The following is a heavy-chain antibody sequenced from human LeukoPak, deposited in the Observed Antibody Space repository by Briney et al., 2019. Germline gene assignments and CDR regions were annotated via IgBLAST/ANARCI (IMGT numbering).Heavy chain of an antibody. Sequence: GQPLKSPSKRPGSPFTIFRTAWVRKQPGKGLEWMGIISPCVFHPTSSPHFQAEVPFPPTKPIPPAYLQWSSLKASDTAMYYCARKLAYCGNYCYDFVYWGQGTLVTVSS. CDR2: ISPCVFHP. D-gene: IGHD2-21*02. J-gene: IGHJ4*02. CDR1: GSPFTIFR. CDR3: ARKLAYCGNYCYDFVY. V-gene: IGHV5-51*04.